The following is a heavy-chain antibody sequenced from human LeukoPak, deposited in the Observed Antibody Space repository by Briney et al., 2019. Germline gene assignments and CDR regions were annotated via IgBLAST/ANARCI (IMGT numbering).Heavy chain of an antibody. CDR1: GGSISSGSYY. CDR3: ARDWPRLRWSLDY. CDR2: IYTSGST. Sequence: PSETLSLTCTVSGGSISSGSYYWSWIRQPAGKGLEWIGRIYTSGSTNYNPSLKSRVTMSVDTSKNQFSLKLSSVTAADTAVYYCARDWPRLRWSLDYWGQGTLVTVSS. J-gene: IGHJ4*02. V-gene: IGHV4-61*02. D-gene: IGHD4-23*01.